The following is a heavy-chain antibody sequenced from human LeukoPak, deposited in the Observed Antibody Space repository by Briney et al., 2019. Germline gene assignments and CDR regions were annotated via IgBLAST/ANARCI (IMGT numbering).Heavy chain of an antibody. D-gene: IGHD6-19*01. CDR2: INHSGST. CDR1: GGSFSGYY. J-gene: IGHJ4*02. Sequence: SETLSLTCAVYGGSFSGYYWSWIRQPPGKGLEWIGEINHSGSTNYNPSLKSRVTISVDTSKNQFSTRLSSVTAADTGVYYCAVGGWYFDFWGQGTLVTVSS. V-gene: IGHV4-34*01. CDR3: AVGGWYFDF.